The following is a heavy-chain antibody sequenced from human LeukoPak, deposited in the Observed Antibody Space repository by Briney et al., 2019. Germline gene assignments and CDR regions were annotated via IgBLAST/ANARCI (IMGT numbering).Heavy chain of an antibody. CDR3: ARRDYGDLLDY. CDR1: GGSISSYY. V-gene: IGHV4-59*08. J-gene: IGHJ4*02. CDR2: IYYSGST. Sequence: PSETLSLTCTVSGGSISSYYWSWVRQPPGKGLEWIGYIYYSGSTNYNPSLTSRVTISVDTSKNQFSLKLSSVTAADTAVYYCARRDYGDLLDYWGQGTLVTVSS. D-gene: IGHD4-17*01.